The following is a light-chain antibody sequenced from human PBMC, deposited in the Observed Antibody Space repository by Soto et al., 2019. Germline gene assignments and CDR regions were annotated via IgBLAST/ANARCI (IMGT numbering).Light chain of an antibody. Sequence: EIVLTQSPATLSLSPGERGTLSCRASQSVSSNYLAWYQQKPGQAPRLLIYSAFSSATGIPNRFSGSASGTDCTLTISRLEPEDFAVYYCQYYGSSPWTFGQGTKVEIK. J-gene: IGKJ1*01. CDR2: SAF. CDR3: QYYGSSPWT. CDR1: QSVSSNY. V-gene: IGKV3-20*01.